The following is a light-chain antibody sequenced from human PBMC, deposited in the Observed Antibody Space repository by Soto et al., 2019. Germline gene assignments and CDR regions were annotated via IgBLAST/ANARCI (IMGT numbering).Light chain of an antibody. CDR2: GAS. V-gene: IGKV3-15*01. CDR1: QSVSRN. CDR3: QQSYTTPIT. Sequence: EIVMTQSPATLSKSPGERATLSCRASQSVSRNLAWYQQKPGQAPRLLIYGASTRATGIPARFSGSGSGTEFALTISSLQPEDFAAYFCQQSYTTPITFGQGTLLEIK. J-gene: IGKJ5*01.